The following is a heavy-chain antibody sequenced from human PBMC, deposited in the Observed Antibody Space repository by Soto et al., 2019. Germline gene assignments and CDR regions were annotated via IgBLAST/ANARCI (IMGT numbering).Heavy chain of an antibody. V-gene: IGHV3-23*01. D-gene: IGHD6-19*01. CDR3: AKERSSGWSFDY. CDR2: ISGSGDST. J-gene: IGHJ4*02. CDR1: GFTFSTYA. Sequence: GGSLRLSCAASGFTFSTYALNWVRQAPGKGLEWVSGISGSGDSTYYADSVKGRFTVSRDNSKNTLYLQMNSLRAEDTAVFYCAKERSSGWSFDYWGQGTLVTVSS.